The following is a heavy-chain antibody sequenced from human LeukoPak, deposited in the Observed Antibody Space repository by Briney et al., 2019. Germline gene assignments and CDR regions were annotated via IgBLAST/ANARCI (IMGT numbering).Heavy chain of an antibody. CDR1: GFTFTSYA. D-gene: IGHD3-9*01. CDR2: IYSGGST. J-gene: IGHJ4*02. CDR3: ARPQDILKTNEYYFDY. Sequence: GGSLRLSCAASGFTFTSYAMSWVRQAPGKGLEWVSVIYSGGSTYYADSVKGRFTISRDNSKNTLYLQMNSLRAEDTAVYYCARPQDILKTNEYYFDYWGQGTLVTVSS. V-gene: IGHV3-66*04.